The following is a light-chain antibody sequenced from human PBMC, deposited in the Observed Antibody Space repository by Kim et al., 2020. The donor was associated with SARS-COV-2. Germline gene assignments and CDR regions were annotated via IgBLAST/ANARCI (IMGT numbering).Light chain of an antibody. V-gene: IGLV6-57*03. CDR3: QSYDSSSWV. J-gene: IGLJ3*02. CDR2: EDY. CDR1: GGSIASNY. Sequence: KTVTISCPRSGGSIASNYVQWYQQRPGSAPTTVIYEDYQRPSGVPDRFSGSIDSSSNSASLTISGLRTEDEADYYCQSYDSSSWVFGGGTQLTVL.